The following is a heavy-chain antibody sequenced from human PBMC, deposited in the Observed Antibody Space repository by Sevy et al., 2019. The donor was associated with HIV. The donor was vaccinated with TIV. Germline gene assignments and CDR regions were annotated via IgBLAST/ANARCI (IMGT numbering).Heavy chain of an antibody. CDR1: GYTFTSYG. J-gene: IGHJ5*02. Sequence: ASVKVSCKASGYTFTSYGISWVRQAPGQGLEWMGWTSAYNGNTNYAQKLQGRVTMTTDTSTSTAYMELRSLRSDDTAVYYCARNMVYANWFDPWGQGTLVTVSS. CDR3: ARNMVYANWFDP. V-gene: IGHV1-18*01. D-gene: IGHD2-8*01. CDR2: TSAYNGNT.